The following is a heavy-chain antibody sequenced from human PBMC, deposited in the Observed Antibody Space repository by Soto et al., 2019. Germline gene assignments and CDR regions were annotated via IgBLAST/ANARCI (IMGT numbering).Heavy chain of an antibody. CDR3: AKVVGGPRDYYYYMDV. CDR2: ISGSGGST. D-gene: IGHD2-21*01. CDR1: GFTFSSYA. V-gene: IGHV3-23*01. J-gene: IGHJ6*03. Sequence: EVQLLESGGGLVQPGGSLRLSCAASGFTFSSYAMSWVRQAPGKGLEWVSAISGSGGSTYYADSVKGRFTISRDNSKNTLYLQMNSLRAEDTAVYYCAKVVGGPRDYYYYMDVWGKGTTVTVSS.